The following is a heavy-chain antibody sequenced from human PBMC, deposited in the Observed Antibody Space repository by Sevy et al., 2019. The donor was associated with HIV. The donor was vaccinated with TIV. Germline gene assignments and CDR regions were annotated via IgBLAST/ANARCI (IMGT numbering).Heavy chain of an antibody. CDR1: GFTFSKAW. D-gene: IGHD3-22*01. CDR2: IKRKSDGGTT. V-gene: IGHV3-15*01. Sequence: GGSLRLSCAASGFTFSKAWMSWVRQAPGKGLEWVGRIKRKSDGGTTDYAAPVKGRFSISRDDSKNTLYLQMNSLKTEATAVYYCATDLDDSSGPMFYYYGMAVWGQGTTVTVSS. CDR3: ATDLDDSSGPMFYYYGMAV. J-gene: IGHJ6*02.